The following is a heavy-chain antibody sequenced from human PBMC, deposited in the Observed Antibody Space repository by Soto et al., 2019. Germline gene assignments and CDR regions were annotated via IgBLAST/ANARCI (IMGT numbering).Heavy chain of an antibody. CDR1: GDSISSPIW. J-gene: IGHJ4*02. Sequence: QVQLQESGPGLVKPSETLSLTCTVFGDSISSPIWWSWVRQPPGKGLEWIGESYHNGNTHYNPSLKSRGPGSVDKSRNQFSLKLISVTAADTAVYYCARRGGSYDAYKINYFDSWGQGALVTVSS. D-gene: IGHD3-16*01. V-gene: IGHV4-4*02. CDR3: ARRGGSYDAYKINYFDS. CDR2: SYHNGNT.